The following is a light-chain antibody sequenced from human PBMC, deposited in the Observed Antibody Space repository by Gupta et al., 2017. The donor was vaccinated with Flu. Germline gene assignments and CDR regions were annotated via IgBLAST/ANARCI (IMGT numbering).Light chain of an antibody. Sequence: QAALTPPRSVSGSPGPSGTISGTGTSRDIGAYNYVPWHQQYPGKAPKLLIYDVNRRPSGVPDRFSGSKASNTPCLTISGHQAEDEADYYCCSYASSYMRVFGTGTKVTVL. CDR3: CSYASSYMRV. CDR1: SRDIGAYNY. J-gene: IGLJ1*01. CDR2: DVN. V-gene: IGLV2-11*01.